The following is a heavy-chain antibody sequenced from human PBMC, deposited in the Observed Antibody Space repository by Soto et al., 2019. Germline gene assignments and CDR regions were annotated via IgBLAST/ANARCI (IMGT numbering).Heavy chain of an antibody. V-gene: IGHV4-61*01. Sequence: SETLSLTCTVSGGSFKSGSYSWSWIRQPPGKGLEWIGYVYHTGRTSYNPSLKSRVSISMDTSKNQFSLNLDSVTAADTAVYYCARAGGTTVTGLWHFDSWGQGTLVTVSS. D-gene: IGHD4-17*01. CDR2: VYHTGRT. J-gene: IGHJ4*02. CDR1: GGSFKSGSYS. CDR3: ARAGGTTVTGLWHFDS.